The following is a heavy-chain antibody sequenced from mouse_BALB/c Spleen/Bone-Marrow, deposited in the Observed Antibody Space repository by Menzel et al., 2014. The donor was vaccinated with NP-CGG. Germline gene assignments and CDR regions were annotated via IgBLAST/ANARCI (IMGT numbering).Heavy chain of an antibody. CDR1: GFTFSSFG. CDR2: ISTGSSTI. V-gene: IGHV5-17*02. J-gene: IGHJ4*01. Sequence: EVKLMESGGGLVQPGGSRKLSCAASGFTFSSFGMHWVRQAPEKGLEWVAYISTGSSTIYYADTVKGRFTISRDNPKNTLFLQMTSLRSEDTAMYYCARSDGAMDYWGQGTSVTVSS. CDR3: ARSDGAMDY. D-gene: IGHD2-3*01.